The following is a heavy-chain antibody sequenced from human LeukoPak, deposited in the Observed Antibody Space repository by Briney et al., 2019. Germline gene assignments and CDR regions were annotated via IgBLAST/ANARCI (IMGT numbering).Heavy chain of an antibody. CDR1: GFTFDDYA. Sequence: GGSLRLSCAASGFTFDDYAMHWVRQAPGKGLEWVSGISWNSGSIGYADSVKGRFTISRDNAKNSLYLQMNSLGAEDTAVYFCAKEVEAATNWFDPWGQGTLVTVSS. CDR3: AKEVEAATNWFDP. CDR2: ISWNSGSI. V-gene: IGHV3-9*01. J-gene: IGHJ5*02. D-gene: IGHD6-25*01.